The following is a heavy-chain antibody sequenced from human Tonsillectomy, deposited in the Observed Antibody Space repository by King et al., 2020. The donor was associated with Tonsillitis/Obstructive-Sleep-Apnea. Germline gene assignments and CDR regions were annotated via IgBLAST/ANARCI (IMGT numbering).Heavy chain of an antibody. V-gene: IGHV3-23*04. CDR3: AKCMATAGICAFDI. CDR2: ISGGGGGT. Sequence: VQLVESGGGVVQAGGSLRLSCAASGFTFSSYVINWFRQAPGKGLEWVSTISGGGGGTYYADSVKGRFTISRDNSKNTLYLQMNSLRADDTAVYYCAKCMATAGICAFDIWGQGKMVTVSS. CDR1: GFTFSSYV. D-gene: IGHD6-13*01. J-gene: IGHJ3*02.